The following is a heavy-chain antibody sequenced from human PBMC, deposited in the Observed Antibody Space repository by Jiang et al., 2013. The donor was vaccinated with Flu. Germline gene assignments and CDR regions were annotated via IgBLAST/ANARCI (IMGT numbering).Heavy chain of an antibody. CDR3: ARAKRERFGDLSYYYGLDV. Sequence: VQLVESGAEVKKPGSSVKVSCKASGGTFSSYVINWVRQAPGEGLEWMGGIIPIFGTINYAQKFQGRVTITADESTSTAFMELSRLRSEDTAVYYCARAKRERFGDLSYYYGLDVWGQGTTVTVSS. V-gene: IGHV1-69*01. CDR1: GGTFSSYV. D-gene: IGHD3-10*01. CDR2: IIPIFGTI. J-gene: IGHJ6*02.